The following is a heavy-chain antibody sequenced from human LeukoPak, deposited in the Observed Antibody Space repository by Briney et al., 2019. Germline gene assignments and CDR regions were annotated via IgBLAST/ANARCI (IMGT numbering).Heavy chain of an antibody. D-gene: IGHD2-2*03. J-gene: IGHJ4*02. CDR2: IRYDETNK. CDR3: AKSQRGYCSSTSCYGDY. CDR1: GFSFSSFG. V-gene: IGHV3-30*02. Sequence: GGSLRLSCAASGFSFSSFGMHWVRQAPGKGLEWGAFIRYDETNKFYADSVKGRFTISRDNSNNTLYLQMNSLRAEDSAVYHCAKSQRGYCSSTSCYGDYWGQGTLVTVSS.